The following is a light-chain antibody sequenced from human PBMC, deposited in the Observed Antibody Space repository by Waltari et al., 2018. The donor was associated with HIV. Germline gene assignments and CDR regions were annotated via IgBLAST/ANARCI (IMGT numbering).Light chain of an antibody. CDR2: DAS. CDR3: QQYDNLVT. Sequence: DIQMTQSPSSLSASIGDRVTITCQASQDLSNYLNWYQQKPGKAPKRLIYDASSLETGVPSRFSGSGSGTDFTFTISSLQPEDIATYFCQQYDNLVTFGGGTKVEIK. CDR1: QDLSNY. V-gene: IGKV1-33*01. J-gene: IGKJ4*01.